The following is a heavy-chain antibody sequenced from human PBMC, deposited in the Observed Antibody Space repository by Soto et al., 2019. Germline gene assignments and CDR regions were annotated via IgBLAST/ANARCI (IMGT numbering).Heavy chain of an antibody. D-gene: IGHD4-4*01. Sequence: GGSLRLSCAASGFTFSSYSMNWVRQAPGKGLEWVSSISSSSSYIYYADSVKGRFTISRDNAKNTLYLQMNSLRAEDTAVYYCAKGYRSYYDAMDVWGQGTTVTVSS. V-gene: IGHV3-21*04. J-gene: IGHJ6*02. CDR1: GFTFSSYS. CDR3: AKGYRSYYDAMDV. CDR2: ISSSSSYI.